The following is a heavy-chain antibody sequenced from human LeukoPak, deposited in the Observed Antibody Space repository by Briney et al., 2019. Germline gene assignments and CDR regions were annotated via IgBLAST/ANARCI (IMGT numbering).Heavy chain of an antibody. CDR2: INHSGST. D-gene: IGHD6-13*01. CDR3: ARAYSSSWYPILYYFDY. V-gene: IGHV4-34*01. Sequence: SETLSLTCTVYGGSFSGYYWSWIRQPPGKGLEWIGEINHSGSTNYNPSLKSRVTISVDTFKNQFSLKLSSVTAADTAVYYCARAYSSSWYPILYYFDYWGPGTLGTRSS. CDR1: GGSFSGYY. J-gene: IGHJ4*02.